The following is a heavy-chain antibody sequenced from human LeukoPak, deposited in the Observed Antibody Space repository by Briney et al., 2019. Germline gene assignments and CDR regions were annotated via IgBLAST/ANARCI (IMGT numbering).Heavy chain of an antibody. CDR1: GYTFSDYY. CDR3: ASLGLGDTHYVWGSYRFSDY. Sequence: ASVKVSCKASGYTFSDYYINWVRQAPGQGLEWMGWINPYRGGTNYAQRFQGRVTMTSDTSISTAYIELSRLTSDDTAVYYCASLGLGDTHYVWGSYRFSDYWGQGTQVTVSS. CDR2: INPYRGGT. D-gene: IGHD3-16*02. J-gene: IGHJ4*02. V-gene: IGHV1-2*02.